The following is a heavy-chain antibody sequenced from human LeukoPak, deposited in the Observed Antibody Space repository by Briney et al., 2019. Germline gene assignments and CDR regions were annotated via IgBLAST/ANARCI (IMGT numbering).Heavy chain of an antibody. J-gene: IGHJ4*02. V-gene: IGHV3-30-3*01. Sequence: PGRSLTLSCAASGFTFGSNAMHWVRQAPGKGLEWVAVISYDGSNKYYADSVKGRFTISRDNSKNTLYLQMNSLRAEDTAVYYCARDSESAMDTRFDYGGQGTLVTVSS. CDR1: GFTFGSNA. CDR2: ISYDGSNK. CDR3: ARDSESAMDTRFDY. D-gene: IGHD5-18*01.